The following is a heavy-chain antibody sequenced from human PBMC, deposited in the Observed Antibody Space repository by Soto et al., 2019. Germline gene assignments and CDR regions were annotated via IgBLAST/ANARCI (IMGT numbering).Heavy chain of an antibody. CDR2: ISGYNGHT. D-gene: IGHD3-10*01. J-gene: IGHJ6*02. Sequence: QVQLVQSGAEVKKVGASVKVSCKASGYTFTSYGITCVRQAPGQGLEWMGWISGYNGHTNYAQMLQGRFTMTTDTSTSTGYMELRSLRSVDTAVYSCPSPRGGPLAPGSGMDAWCQGTTFTASS. CDR1: GYTFTSYG. V-gene: IGHV1-18*01. CDR3: PSPRGGPLAPGSGMDA.